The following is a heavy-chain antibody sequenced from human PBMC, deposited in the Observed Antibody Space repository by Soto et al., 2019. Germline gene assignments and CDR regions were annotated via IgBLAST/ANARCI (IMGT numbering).Heavy chain of an antibody. CDR3: ARETRLTSSTKAYYYYYYMDV. Sequence: SETLSLTCTVSGGSISSYYWSWIRQPPGKGLEWIGYIYYSGSTNYNPSLKSRVTISVDTSKNQFSLKLSSVTAADTAVYYCARETRLTSSTKAYYYYYYMDVWGKGTTVTVSS. V-gene: IGHV4-59*01. D-gene: IGHD2-2*01. CDR2: IYYSGST. CDR1: GGSISSYY. J-gene: IGHJ6*03.